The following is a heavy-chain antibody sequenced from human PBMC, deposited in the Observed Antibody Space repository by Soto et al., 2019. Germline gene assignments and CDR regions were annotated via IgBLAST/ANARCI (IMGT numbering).Heavy chain of an antibody. Sequence: QVQLVQSGAEVKKPGASVKVSCKAAGYTFTGYYLHWVRQAPGQGLEWMGWINPTSGDTKYSQKFQGRVTMIRDPSITTASMELRRRGVDDTAVYYCARSVRGAAGGSSRWFDPWGQGNLVTVSS. CDR2: INPTSGDT. V-gene: IGHV1-2*02. CDR1: GYTFTGYY. J-gene: IGHJ5*02. D-gene: IGHD6-13*01. CDR3: ARSVRGAAGGSSRWFDP.